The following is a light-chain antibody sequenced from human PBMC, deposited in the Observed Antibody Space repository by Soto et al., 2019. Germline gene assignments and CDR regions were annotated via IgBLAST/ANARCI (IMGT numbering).Light chain of an antibody. V-gene: IGKV3-11*01. CDR2: DSS. CDR3: QQRKHCPPIT. J-gene: IGKJ5*01. Sequence: SLAAVSLSKRETATLSCRASQSVDKFLAWYQQRPGQPPRLLIFDSSNRATGVPVRFSGSGSGTVFTLTIGSLEPEDSAVYYCQQRKHCPPITFGQGTRLEIK. CDR1: QSVDKF.